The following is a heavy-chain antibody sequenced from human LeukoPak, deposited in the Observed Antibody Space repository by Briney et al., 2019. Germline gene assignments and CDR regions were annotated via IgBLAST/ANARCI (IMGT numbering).Heavy chain of an antibody. D-gene: IGHD2-15*01. Sequence: SETLSLTCTVSGGSISSSSYYWGWIRQPPGKGLEWIGSTYYSGSTYYNPSLKSRVTISVDTSKNQFSLKLSSVTAADTAVYYCATTGIAFRWFDPWGQGTLVTVSS. CDR3: ATTGIAFRWFDP. V-gene: IGHV4-39*01. J-gene: IGHJ5*02. CDR1: GGSISSSSYY. CDR2: TYYSGST.